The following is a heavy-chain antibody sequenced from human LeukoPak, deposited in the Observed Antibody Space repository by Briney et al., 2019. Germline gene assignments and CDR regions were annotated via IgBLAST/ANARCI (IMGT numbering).Heavy chain of an antibody. Sequence: SETLSLTCTVSCGSISTYYCSLIRPPPGKGPELIGYIHYSGTTNYNPSLKNRVTISLDTSKKQFSLNLGSVTAADTAVYFCARMGGYSGYATHWGQGTLVTVSS. CDR1: CGSISTYY. D-gene: IGHD5-12*01. CDR3: ARMGGYSGYATH. CDR2: IHYSGTT. V-gene: IGHV4-59*08. J-gene: IGHJ4*02.